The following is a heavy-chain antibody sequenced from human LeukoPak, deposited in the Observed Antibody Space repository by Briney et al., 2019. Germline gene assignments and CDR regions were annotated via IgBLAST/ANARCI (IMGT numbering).Heavy chain of an antibody. CDR1: GFTFSSYS. J-gene: IGHJ3*02. D-gene: IGHD6-13*01. CDR3: ARVGPARSWYIESAFDI. V-gene: IGHV3-48*01. Sequence: QPGGSLRLSCAASGFTFSSYSMNWVRQAPGKGLEWVSYISSSSSTIYYADSVKGRFTISRDNAKNSLYLQMNSLRAEDTAVYYCARVGPARSWYIESAFDIWGQGTMVTVSS. CDR2: ISSSSSTI.